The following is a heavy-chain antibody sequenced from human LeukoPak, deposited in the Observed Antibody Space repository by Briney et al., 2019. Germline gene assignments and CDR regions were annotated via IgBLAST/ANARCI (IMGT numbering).Heavy chain of an antibody. J-gene: IGHJ4*02. CDR2: IIPIFGTA. Sequence: SVTVSCKASGGTFSSYAIRWVRQAPGQGLEWMGRIIPIFGTANYAQKCQVRVTITTDKSKSTAYMELSSLRSEDAAVYYCARATRGGDQPSFDYWGQGTMVTVSS. D-gene: IGHD2-21*02. V-gene: IGHV1-69*05. CDR1: GGTFSSYA. CDR3: ARATRGGDQPSFDY.